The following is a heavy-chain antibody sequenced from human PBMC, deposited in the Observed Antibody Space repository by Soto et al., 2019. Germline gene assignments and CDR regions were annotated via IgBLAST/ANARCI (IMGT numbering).Heavy chain of an antibody. V-gene: IGHV4-31*03. CDR2: IYESGYT. Sequence: SETLSLTCTVSGASVSSGAYYWGWVRQRPGRGLEWIGYIYESGYTYYNTSLKSRLTISLDRSNNQFSLGLTSVTAADTAVYYCVRAMRNTAMVYLWFDPWGQGTLVTAPQ. D-gene: IGHD5-18*01. CDR3: VRAMRNTAMVYLWFDP. CDR1: GASVSSGAYY. J-gene: IGHJ5*02.